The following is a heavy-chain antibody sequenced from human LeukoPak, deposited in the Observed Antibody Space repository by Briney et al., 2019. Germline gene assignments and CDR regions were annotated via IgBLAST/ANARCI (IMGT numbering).Heavy chain of an antibody. CDR1: GFTFSSYA. CDR3: ARAHSSSWYGVDYYYYMDV. D-gene: IGHD6-13*01. Sequence: GRSLRLSCAASGFTFSSYAMHWVRQAPGKGLEWVAVISYDGSNKYYADSVKGRFTISRDNSKNTLYLQMNSLRAEDTAVYYCARAHSSSWYGVDYYYYMDVWGKGTTVTVSS. V-gene: IGHV3-30*04. CDR2: ISYDGSNK. J-gene: IGHJ6*03.